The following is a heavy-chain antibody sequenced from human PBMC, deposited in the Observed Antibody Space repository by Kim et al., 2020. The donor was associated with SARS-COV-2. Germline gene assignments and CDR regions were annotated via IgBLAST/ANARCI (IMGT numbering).Heavy chain of an antibody. CDR2: IYYSGST. Sequence: SETLSLTCTVSGGSISTYYWSWIRQPPGKGLEWIGYIYYSGSTNYNPSLKSRVTISVDTSKNHFSLNLNSVTAADTAVYYCARHSSVSAFDIWGQGTMFT. CDR3: ARHSSVSAFDI. J-gene: IGHJ3*02. V-gene: IGHV4-59*08. D-gene: IGHD6-19*01. CDR1: GGSISTYY.